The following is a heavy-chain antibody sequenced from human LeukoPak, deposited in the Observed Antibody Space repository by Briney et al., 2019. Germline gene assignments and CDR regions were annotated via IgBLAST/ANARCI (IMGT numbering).Heavy chain of an antibody. Sequence: SETLSLTCTVSGGSISSSSYYWGWIRQPPGTGLEWIGRIYTSGSTNYNPSLKSRVTISVDTSKNQFSLKLSSVTAADTAVYYCARVSVVVPAAPRAFDIWGQGTMVTVSS. V-gene: IGHV4-39*07. CDR1: GGSISSSSYY. CDR2: IYTSGST. J-gene: IGHJ3*02. D-gene: IGHD2-2*01. CDR3: ARVSVVVPAAPRAFDI.